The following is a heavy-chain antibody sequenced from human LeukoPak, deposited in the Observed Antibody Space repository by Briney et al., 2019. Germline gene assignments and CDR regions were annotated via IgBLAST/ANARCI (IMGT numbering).Heavy chain of an antibody. CDR2: ISGTGGNT. V-gene: IGHV3-23*01. CDR1: GFTFSNYA. J-gene: IGHJ4*02. CDR3: AKLRGTTMTTVDY. D-gene: IGHD4-17*01. Sequence: PGGSLRLSCAASGFTFSNYAMSWVRQAPGKGLEWVSTISGTGGNTYYADSVKGRFTISRDNSKNTLYLQMNGLRAEDTAVYYCAKLRGTTMTTVDYWGQGTLVTVSS.